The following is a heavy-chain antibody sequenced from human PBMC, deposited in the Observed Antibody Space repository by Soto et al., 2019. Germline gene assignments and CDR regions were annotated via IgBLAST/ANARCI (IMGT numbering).Heavy chain of an antibody. Sequence: EVQLLESGGGLVQPGGSLRLSCAASGFSFSSYAMSWVRQAPGKGLEWVSTISGSDGKTFYADSVKGRFSISRDTSDNTLYLQMNSPRADDTAIYYCARWNYLDYWGQGARVTVSS. V-gene: IGHV3-23*01. D-gene: IGHD2-15*01. J-gene: IGHJ4*02. CDR3: ARWNYLDY. CDR2: ISGSDGKT. CDR1: GFSFSSYA.